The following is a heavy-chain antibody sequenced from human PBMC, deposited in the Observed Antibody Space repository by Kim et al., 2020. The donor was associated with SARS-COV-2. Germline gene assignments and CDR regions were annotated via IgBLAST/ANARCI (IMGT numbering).Heavy chain of an antibody. CDR3: AKDHPSNGWPTFDS. D-gene: IGHD6-19*01. V-gene: IGHV3-23*01. Sequence: GGSLRLSCAASGFTFSRRAMSWVRQTPGKGLEWIASVNNGGNAYYAVSVKGRFTVSRDITMDTLYLQMTSLTAEDTALYYCAKDHPSNGWPTFDSWGQGTLVAVSS. J-gene: IGHJ4*02. CDR1: GFTFSRRA. CDR2: VNNGGNA.